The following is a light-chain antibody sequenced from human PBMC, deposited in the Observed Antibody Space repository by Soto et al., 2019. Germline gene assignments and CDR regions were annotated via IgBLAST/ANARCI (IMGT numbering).Light chain of an antibody. CDR1: SNDVGGYKY. V-gene: IGLV2-14*01. J-gene: IGLJ1*01. CDR3: SSYRSTSLYV. CDR2: EGS. Sequence: QSALTQPASVSGSPGQSITISCTGTSNDVGGYKYVSWYQQLPGKAPKLMIYEGSKRPSGVSNRFSGSKSGNTASLTISGLQAEDEADYYCSSYRSTSLYVFGTGTQLTVL.